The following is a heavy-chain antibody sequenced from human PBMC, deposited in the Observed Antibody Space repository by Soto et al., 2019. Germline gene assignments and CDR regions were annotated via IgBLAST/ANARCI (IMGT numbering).Heavy chain of an antibody. CDR1: GYTFADYG. D-gene: IGHD2-15*01. CDR3: ARCYCSVGSCYTCWHFDL. J-gene: IGHJ2*01. V-gene: IGHV1-18*01. Sequence: QAQLVQSGAEVKKPGASVKVSCQAGGYTFADYGISWVRQAPGQGLDWMGWIGPYNGNTNYAQNLQDRVTMTTDTSTNTAYMELRSLRSDDTALYYCARCYCSVGSCYTCWHFDLWGRGTLLTVSS. CDR2: IGPYNGNT.